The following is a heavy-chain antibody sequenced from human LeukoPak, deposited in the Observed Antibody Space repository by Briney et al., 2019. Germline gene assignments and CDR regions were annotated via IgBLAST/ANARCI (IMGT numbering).Heavy chain of an antibody. J-gene: IGHJ4*02. V-gene: IGHV4-39*07. CDR1: GGSISSSSYY. D-gene: IGHD3-10*01. CDR2: IYYSGST. Sequence: NASETLSLTCTVSGGSISSSSYYWGWIRQPPGKGLEWIGSIYYSGSTYYNPSLKSRVTISVDTSKNQFSLKLSSVTAADTAVYYCARGRMKFGFGELLSRYYFDYWGQGTLVTVSS. CDR3: ARGRMKFGFGELLSRYYFDY.